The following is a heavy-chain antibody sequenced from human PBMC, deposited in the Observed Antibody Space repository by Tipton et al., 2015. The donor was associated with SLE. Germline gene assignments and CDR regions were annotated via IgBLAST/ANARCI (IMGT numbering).Heavy chain of an antibody. CDR3: ARGRGSSSSGHY. CDR2: IYRTGTT. J-gene: IGHJ4*02. V-gene: IGHV4-38-2*02. Sequence: TLSLTCIVSDDSVSSAYYWAWIRQPPGKGLQWIACIYRTGTTYVNPSLKSRVSMSMDTSNNRFSLTMTSLTVADTAVYYCARGRGSSSSGHYWGQGTLVTVSS. D-gene: IGHD6-6*01. CDR1: DDSVSSAYY.